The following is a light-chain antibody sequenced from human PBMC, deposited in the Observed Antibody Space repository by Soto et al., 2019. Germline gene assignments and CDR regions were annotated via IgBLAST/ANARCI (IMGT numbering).Light chain of an antibody. CDR3: MLSYSGPSI. CDR1: TGAVTSGHY. CDR2: DVN. J-gene: IGLJ7*01. Sequence: QAVVTQEPSLTVSPGGTVTLTCGSSTGAVTSGHYPYWFQVKPGQASRTLLYDVNNKHSWTPARFSGSLLGGKAALTLSGAQPEDEDDYYCMLSYSGPSIFGRGTQLTVL. V-gene: IGLV7-46*01.